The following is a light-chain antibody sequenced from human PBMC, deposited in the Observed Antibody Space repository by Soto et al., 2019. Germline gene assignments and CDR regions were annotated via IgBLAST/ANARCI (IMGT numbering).Light chain of an antibody. J-gene: IGLJ1*01. CDR3: FSFTSTNTHV. V-gene: IGLV2-23*01. CDR2: ETS. CDR1: SSDFGSYKF. Sequence: QSALTQPASVSGSPEQSVTISCTGTSSDFGSYKFVSWYQHHPGKVPKVIIYETSKRPSGVSDRFSGSKSGNTASLTISGLQAEDEADYYCFSFTSTNTHVFGSGTKLTVL.